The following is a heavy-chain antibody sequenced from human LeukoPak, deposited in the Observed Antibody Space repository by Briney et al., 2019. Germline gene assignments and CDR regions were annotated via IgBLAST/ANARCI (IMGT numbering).Heavy chain of an antibody. D-gene: IGHD3-22*01. CDR3: ARVDYYDSSGYYRGNAFDI. V-gene: IGHV1-18*01. Sequence: ASVRVSCKASGYTFSIYGISWVRQAPGQGLEWMGWISAYNGNTNYAQKLQGRVTMTTDTSTSTAYMELRSLRSDDTAVYYCARVDYYDSSGYYRGNAFDIWGQGTMVTVSP. CDR1: GYTFSIYG. J-gene: IGHJ3*02. CDR2: ISAYNGNT.